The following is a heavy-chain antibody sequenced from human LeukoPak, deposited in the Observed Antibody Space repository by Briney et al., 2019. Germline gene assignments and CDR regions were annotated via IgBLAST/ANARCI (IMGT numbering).Heavy chain of an antibody. V-gene: IGHV1-69*13. J-gene: IGHJ4*02. CDR2: IIPIFGTA. D-gene: IGHD5-24*01. CDR3: ARAERKWLQLGYYFDY. Sequence: ASVKVSCKASGYTFTSYGISWVRQAPGQGLEWMGGIIPIFGTANYAQKFQGRVTITADESTSTAYMELSSLRSEDTAVYYCARAERKWLQLGYYFDYWGQGTLVTVSS. CDR1: GYTFTSYG.